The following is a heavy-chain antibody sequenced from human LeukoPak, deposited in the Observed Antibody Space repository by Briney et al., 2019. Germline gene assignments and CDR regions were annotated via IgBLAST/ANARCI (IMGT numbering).Heavy chain of an antibody. CDR1: GFTFDDYA. J-gene: IGHJ5*02. D-gene: IGHD1-20*01. Sequence: SLRLSCAASGFTFDDYAMHWVRQAPGKGLEWVSGISWNSGSIGYADSVKGRFTISRDNAKNSLYLQMNSLRAEDTALYYCAKDIGDNWNDKGNWFDPWGQGTLVTVSS. CDR3: AKDIGDNWNDKGNWFDP. V-gene: IGHV3-9*01. CDR2: ISWNSGSI.